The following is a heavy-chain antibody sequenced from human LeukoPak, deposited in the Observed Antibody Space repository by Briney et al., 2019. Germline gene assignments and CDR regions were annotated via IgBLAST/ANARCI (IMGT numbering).Heavy chain of an antibody. CDR3: ARRNFGTGALDY. CDR1: GGSISSSSYY. J-gene: IGHJ4*02. V-gene: IGHV4-39*01. Sequence: SETLSLTCTVSGGSISSSSYYWGWLRQPPGKGLEWIGSIYYSGSTYYNPSLKSRFTISVDTSKNQFSLKLSSVTAADTAVYYCARRNFGTGALDYWGQGTLVTVSS. D-gene: IGHD3/OR15-3a*01. CDR2: IYYSGST.